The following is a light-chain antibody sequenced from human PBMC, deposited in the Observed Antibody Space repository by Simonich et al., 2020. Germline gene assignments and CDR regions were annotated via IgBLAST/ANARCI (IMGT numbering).Light chain of an antibody. CDR3: QQYNNWPL. Sequence: EIVMTQSPATLSVSPGERATLSCRASQSVSSNLGWYQQKPGQAPRLLIYGASTRATGIPARFSGSGSGTEFTLTISSMQSEDFAVYYCQQYNNWPLFGPGTKVDIK. CDR2: GAS. J-gene: IGKJ3*01. CDR1: QSVSSN. V-gene: IGKV3-15*01.